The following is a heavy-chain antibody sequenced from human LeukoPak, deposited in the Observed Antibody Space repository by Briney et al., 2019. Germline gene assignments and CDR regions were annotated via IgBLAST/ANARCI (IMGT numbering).Heavy chain of an antibody. V-gene: IGHV1-18*01. CDR1: GYTFTSYG. CDR3: ARDMYLKGPSLVRPLDY. D-gene: IGHD3-10*01. CDR2: ISAYNGNT. Sequence: ASVKVSCKSSGYTFTSYGFSWVRQAPGQGLEWMGWISAYNGNTNYAQKLQGRVTMTTDTSTSTAYMELRSLRSDDTAVYYCARDMYLKGPSLVRPLDYWGQGTLVTVSS. J-gene: IGHJ4*02.